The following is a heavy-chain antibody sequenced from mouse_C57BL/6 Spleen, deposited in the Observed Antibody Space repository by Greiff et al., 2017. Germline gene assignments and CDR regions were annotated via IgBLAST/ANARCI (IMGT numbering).Heavy chain of an antibody. CDR3: ARGFYYGSSPDY. D-gene: IGHD1-1*01. CDR2: INPYNGGT. J-gene: IGHJ2*01. V-gene: IGHV1-19*01. Sequence: DVQLVESGPVLVKPGASVKMSCKASGYTFTDYYMNWVKQSHGKSLEWIGVINPYNGGTSYNQKFKGKATLTVDKSSSTAYMELNSLTSEYSAVYYCARGFYYGSSPDYWGQGTTLTVSS. CDR1: GYTFTDYY.